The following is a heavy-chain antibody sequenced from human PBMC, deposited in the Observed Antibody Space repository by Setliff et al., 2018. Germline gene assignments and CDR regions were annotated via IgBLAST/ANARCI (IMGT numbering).Heavy chain of an antibody. Sequence: SETLSLTCAVYGGSFSGYYWSWIRQPPGKRLEWIGEIIHSGSTNYNPSLKSRVTISMDTSKNQFSLKVDSVRGRFTISKDNAKNSLYLQMNSLRAEDTAVYYCARLGPITTHTTYDYWGQGTLVTVSS. V-gene: IGHV4-34*06. CDR1: GGSFSGYY. CDR3: AKNSLYLQMNSLRAEDTAVYYCARLGPITTHTTYDY. J-gene: IGHJ4*02. D-gene: IGHD3-10*01. CDR2: IIHSGST.